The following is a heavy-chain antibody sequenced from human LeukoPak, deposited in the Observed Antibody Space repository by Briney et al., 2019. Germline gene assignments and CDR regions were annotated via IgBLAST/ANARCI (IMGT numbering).Heavy chain of an antibody. Sequence: SVRLSCAASGYTFSSYDMNWVRQAPGKGLEWVSYISRNGSNTYYADSVKGRFTISRNTAKNSVCMQMSSLRAEDTAMYYCARSPDSGRYYLSYYYIDYWGKGTLVTVSS. CDR3: ARSPDSGRYYLSYYYIDY. J-gene: IGHJ4*03. V-gene: IGHV3-48*03. D-gene: IGHD3-10*01. CDR2: ISRNGSNT. CDR1: GYTFSSYD.